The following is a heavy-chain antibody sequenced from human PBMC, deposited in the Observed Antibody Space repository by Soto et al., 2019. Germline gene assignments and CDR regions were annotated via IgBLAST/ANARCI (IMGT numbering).Heavy chain of an antibody. J-gene: IGHJ6*03. Sequence: PGGSLRLSCAASGFTFSSYSMNWVRQAPGKGLEWVSYISSSSSTIYYADSVKGRFTISRDNAKNSLYLQMNSLRAEDTAVYYCSREFFSGGSCYSGYYYYYYMDVWGKGTTVTVSS. V-gene: IGHV3-48*01. CDR2: ISSSSSTI. CDR1: GFTFSSYS. CDR3: SREFFSGGSCYSGYYYYYYMDV. D-gene: IGHD2-15*01.